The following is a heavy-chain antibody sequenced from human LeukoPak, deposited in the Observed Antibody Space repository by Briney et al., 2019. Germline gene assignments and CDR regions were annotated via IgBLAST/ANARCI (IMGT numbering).Heavy chain of an antibody. CDR1: GYTFTSYY. V-gene: IGHV1-2*02. D-gene: IGHD3-16*01. Sequence: ASVKVSCMASGYTFTSYYIHWVRQAPGQGLDWMGWINPYSGVTKYAQKFQGRVTMTRDTSISTAYMDLSRLTFDDTAVYYCAKLGEVDPWGQGSLVTVSS. J-gene: IGHJ5*02. CDR2: INPYSGVT. CDR3: AKLGEVDP.